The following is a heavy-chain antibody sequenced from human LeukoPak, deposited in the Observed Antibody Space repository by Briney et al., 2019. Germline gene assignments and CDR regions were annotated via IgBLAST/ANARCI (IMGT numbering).Heavy chain of an antibody. Sequence: GGSLRLSCAASGFTFSSYAMSWVRQAPGKGLEWVSAISGSGGSTYYADSVKGRFTIPRDNSKNTLYLQMNSLRAEDTAVYYCAKDPHRGGVAGRGWVYWGQGTLVTVSS. CDR1: GFTFSSYA. V-gene: IGHV3-23*01. CDR2: ISGSGGST. J-gene: IGHJ4*02. CDR3: AKDPHRGGVAGRGWVY. D-gene: IGHD6-19*01.